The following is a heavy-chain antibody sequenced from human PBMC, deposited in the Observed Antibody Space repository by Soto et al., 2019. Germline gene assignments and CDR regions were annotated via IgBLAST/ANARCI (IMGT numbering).Heavy chain of an antibody. V-gene: IGHV3-23*01. J-gene: IGHJ6*02. CDR2: INSNGDST. CDR3: ASLLGLMVGYYYGMDV. CDR1: GFTFSRYV. Sequence: GGSLRLSCVASGFTFSRYVMSWVRQAPGKGLEWVSTINSNGDSTYYADSVKGRFTISRDNSKISLYLQMKSLRAEDTAVYYCASLLGLMVGYYYGMDVWGQGTTVTVSS. D-gene: IGHD3-10*01.